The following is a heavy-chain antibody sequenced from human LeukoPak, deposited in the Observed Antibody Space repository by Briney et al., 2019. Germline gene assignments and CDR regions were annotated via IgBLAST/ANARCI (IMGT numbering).Heavy chain of an antibody. D-gene: IGHD6-13*01. J-gene: IGHJ4*02. Sequence: GASVKVSCKVSGYTLTELSIHWVRQAPGQGLEWMGIINPTSGGTTTAQKFQGRVTLTRDTSTNTVYLALNNLKSADTAVYYCTRTLGMRSSTWSFDYWGQGTLVTVSS. CDR3: TRTLGMRSSTWSFDY. CDR1: GYTLTELS. CDR2: INPTSGGT. V-gene: IGHV1-46*01.